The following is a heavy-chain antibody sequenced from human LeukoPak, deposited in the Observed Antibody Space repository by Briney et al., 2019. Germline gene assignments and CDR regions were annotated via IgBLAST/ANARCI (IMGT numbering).Heavy chain of an antibody. CDR1: GGSISSYY. Sequence: SETLSLTCTVSGGSISSYYWSWIRQPPGKGLEWIGYIYYSGSTNYNPSLKSRVTISVDTSKNQFSLKLSSVTAADTAVYYCARRTVVTLGAFGIWGQGTMVTVSS. CDR2: IYYSGST. J-gene: IGHJ3*02. CDR3: ARRTVVTLGAFGI. V-gene: IGHV4-59*08. D-gene: IGHD4-23*01.